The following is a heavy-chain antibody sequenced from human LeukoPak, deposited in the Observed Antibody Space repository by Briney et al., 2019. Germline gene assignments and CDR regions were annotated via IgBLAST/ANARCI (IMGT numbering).Heavy chain of an antibody. V-gene: IGHV1-69*05. D-gene: IGHD3-10*01. CDR1: GGTFSSYA. J-gene: IGHJ4*02. Sequence: ASVKVSCKASGGTFSSYAISWVRQAPGQDLVWMGGIIPIFGTANYAQKFQGRVTITTDESTSTAYMELSSLISEDTAVYYCARDTDYGSGSYYGYWGQGTLVTVSS. CDR2: IIPIFGTA. CDR3: ARDTDYGSGSYYGY.